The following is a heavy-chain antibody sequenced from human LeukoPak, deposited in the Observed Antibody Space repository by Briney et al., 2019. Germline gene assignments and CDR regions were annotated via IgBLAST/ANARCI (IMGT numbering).Heavy chain of an antibody. CDR1: GYTLTELS. V-gene: IGHV1-24*01. J-gene: IGHJ4*02. CDR2: FDPEDGET. D-gene: IGHD4-23*01. Sequence: GASGKVSCKVSGYTLTELSMHWVRQAPGKGLEWMGGFDPEDGETIYAQKFQGRVTMTEDTSTDTAYMELSSLRSEDTAVYYCATGGSGYGGTDYWGQGTLVTVSS. CDR3: ATGGSGYGGTDY.